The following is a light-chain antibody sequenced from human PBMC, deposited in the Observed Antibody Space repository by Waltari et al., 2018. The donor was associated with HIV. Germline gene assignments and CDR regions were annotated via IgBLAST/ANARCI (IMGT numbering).Light chain of an antibody. CDR2: WAS. Sequence: IVLTQSPDSLAVSLGERATMTCKSSQKILFSSTNKNYLSWYQQRPGQPPRLLIYWASSRESGVPERFTGSGSGTNFTLTISRLQADDVAVYFCQQYYSTPRTFGQGTKV. CDR1: QKILFSSTNKNY. J-gene: IGKJ1*01. CDR3: QQYYSTPRT. V-gene: IGKV4-1*01.